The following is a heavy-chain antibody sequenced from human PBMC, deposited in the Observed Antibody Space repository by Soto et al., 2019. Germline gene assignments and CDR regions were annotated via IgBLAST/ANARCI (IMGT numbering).Heavy chain of an antibody. J-gene: IGHJ6*02. D-gene: IGHD3-10*01. CDR3: TTDPRGSGSYTTYSYLGMDV. V-gene: IGHV3-15*01. CDR2: IKSKTDGGTT. CDR1: RFTLRNAG. Sequence: PWWSIEIGRAACRFTLRNAGVSGVRQAPGKGLEWVGRIKSKTDGGTTDYAAPVKGRFTISRDDSKNTLYLQMNSLKTEDTAVYYSTTDPRGSGSYTTYSYLGMDVWLQGTTV.